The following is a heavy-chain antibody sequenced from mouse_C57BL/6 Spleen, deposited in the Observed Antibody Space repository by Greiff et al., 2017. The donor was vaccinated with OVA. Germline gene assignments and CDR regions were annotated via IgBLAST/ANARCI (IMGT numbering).Heavy chain of an antibody. CDR1: GFSLSTSGMG. Sequence: ESGPGILQSSQTLSLTCSFSGFSLSTSGMGVSWIRQPSGKGLEWLAHIYWDDDKRYNPSLKSRLTISKDTSRNQVFLKITSVDTADTATYYCARRNGLYYGSSYAMDYWGQGTSVTVSS. D-gene: IGHD1-1*01. J-gene: IGHJ4*01. V-gene: IGHV8-12*01. CDR3: ARRNGLYYGSSYAMDY. CDR2: IYWDDDK.